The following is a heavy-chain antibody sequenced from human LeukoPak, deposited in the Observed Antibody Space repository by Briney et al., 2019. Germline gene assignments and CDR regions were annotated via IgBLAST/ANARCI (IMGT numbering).Heavy chain of an antibody. J-gene: IGHJ6*03. CDR3: ASTVSYYYYYMDV. CDR1: GGSISSGSYY. V-gene: IGHV4-61*02. Sequence: SETLSLTCTVSGGSISSGSYYWSWIRQPAGKGLEWIGRIYTSGSTNYNPSLKSRVTISVDTSKNQFSLKLSSVTAADTAVYYCASTVSYYYYYMDVWGKGTTVTVSS. D-gene: IGHD3-22*01. CDR2: IYTSGST.